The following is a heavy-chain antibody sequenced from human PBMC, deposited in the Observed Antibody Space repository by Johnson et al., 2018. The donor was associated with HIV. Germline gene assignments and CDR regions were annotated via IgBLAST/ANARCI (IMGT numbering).Heavy chain of an antibody. CDR2: ISYDGSNK. D-gene: IGHD4-17*01. CDR1: GFTFSSYA. V-gene: IGHV3-30-3*01. Sequence: QMMLVESGGGVVQPGRSLRLSCAASGFTFSSYAMHWVRQAPGKGLEWVAAISYDGSNKYYADSVKGRLTISRDNSKNTLYLQMSSLRAEDTALYYWARERAVTTKGYDEDAFDSWDQGTMVTVSS. J-gene: IGHJ3*02. CDR3: ARERAVTTKGYDEDAFDS.